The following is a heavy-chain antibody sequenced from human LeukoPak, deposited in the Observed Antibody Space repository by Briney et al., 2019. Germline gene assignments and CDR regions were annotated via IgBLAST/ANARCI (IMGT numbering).Heavy chain of an antibody. CDR3: AAYCSSTSCYIGLWDY. V-gene: IGHV3-21*01. J-gene: IGHJ4*02. CDR2: ISSSSSYI. CDR1: GFTFSSYS. D-gene: IGHD2-2*02. Sequence: PGGSLRLSCAASGFTFSSYSMNWVRQAPGKGLEWVSSISSSSSYIYYADSVEGRFTISRDNAKNSLYLQMNSLRAEDTAVYYCAAYCSSTSCYIGLWDYWGQGTLVTVSS.